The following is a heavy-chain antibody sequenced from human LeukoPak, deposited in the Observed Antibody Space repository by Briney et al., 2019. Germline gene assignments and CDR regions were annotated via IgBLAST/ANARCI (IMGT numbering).Heavy chain of an antibody. D-gene: IGHD6-6*01. CDR2: IYHSGST. J-gene: IGHJ4*02. Sequence: SETLSLTCAVSGYSISSGYYWGWIRQPPGKGLEWIGSIYHSGSTHYNPSLKSRVTISVDTLKNQFSLKLSSMTAADTAVYYCARLQGLYSSSYDYWGQGTLVTVSS. CDR1: GYSISSGYY. CDR3: ARLQGLYSSSYDY. V-gene: IGHV4-38-2*01.